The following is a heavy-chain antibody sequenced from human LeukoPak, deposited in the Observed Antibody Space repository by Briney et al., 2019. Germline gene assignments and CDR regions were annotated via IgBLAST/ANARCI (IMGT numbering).Heavy chain of an antibody. CDR1: GFTFSTYA. J-gene: IGHJ6*02. Sequence: PGGSLRLSCAASGFTFSTYAMSWVRQAPGKGLEWVSTVSTSGGSTYYADSVKGRFTISRDNSKNTLYLQMSSLRAEDTAVYFCVRGYSFGPYGMDVWGQGTTVTVSS. D-gene: IGHD2-15*01. CDR3: VRGYSFGPYGMDV. CDR2: VSTSGGST. V-gene: IGHV3-23*01.